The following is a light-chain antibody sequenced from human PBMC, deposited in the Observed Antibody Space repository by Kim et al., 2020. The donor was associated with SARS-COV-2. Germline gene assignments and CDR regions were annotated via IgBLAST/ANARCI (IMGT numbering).Light chain of an antibody. V-gene: IGKV3-20*01. Sequence: PGERATLSCRASQRVSSSYVAWYQQKPGQAPRLLIYTASSRATGIPNRFSGSGSGTDFTLTISRLEPEDFAVYYCHQYDTSSPWTFGQGTKVDIK. CDR2: TAS. J-gene: IGKJ1*01. CDR1: QRVSSSY. CDR3: HQYDTSSPWT.